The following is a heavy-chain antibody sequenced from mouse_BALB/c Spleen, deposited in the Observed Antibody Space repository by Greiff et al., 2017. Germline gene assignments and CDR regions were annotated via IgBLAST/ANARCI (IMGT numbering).Heavy chain of an antibody. D-gene: IGHD2-1*01. J-gene: IGHJ3*01. CDR2: ISSGGSYT. Sequence: EVHLVESGGGLVKPGGSLKLSCAASGFTFSSYAMSWVRQSPEKRLEWVAEISSGGSYTYYPDTVTGRFTISRDNAKNTLYLEMSSLRSEDTAMYYCARVYYGNPWFAYWGQGTLVTVSA. V-gene: IGHV5-9-4*01. CDR3: ARVYYGNPWFAY. CDR1: GFTFSSYA.